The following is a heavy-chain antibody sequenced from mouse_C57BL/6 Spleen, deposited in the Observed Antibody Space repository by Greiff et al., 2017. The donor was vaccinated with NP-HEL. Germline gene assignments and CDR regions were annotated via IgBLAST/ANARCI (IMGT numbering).Heavy chain of an antibody. D-gene: IGHD2-4*01. CDR3: ARADDYGRYFDV. CDR1: GYTFTDYN. V-gene: IGHV1-18*01. Sequence: VQLQQSGPELVKPGASVKIPCKASGYTFTDYNMDWVKQSHGKSLEWIGDINPNNGGTIYNQKFKGKATLTVDKSSSTAYMELRSLTSEDTAVYYCARADDYGRYFDVWGTGTTVTVSS. CDR2: INPNNGGT. J-gene: IGHJ1*03.